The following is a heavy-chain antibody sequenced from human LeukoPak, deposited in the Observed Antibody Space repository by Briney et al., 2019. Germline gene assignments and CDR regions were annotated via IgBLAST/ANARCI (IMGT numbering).Heavy chain of an antibody. CDR2: IYSGGST. V-gene: IGHV3-53*01. CDR3: ARDRSWPSYFAY. Sequence: GGSLRLSCAASGFTVSSNYMSWVRQAPGKGLEWVSVIYSGGSTYYADSVKGRFTISRDNSKNTLYLQMNSLRAEDTAVYYCARDRSWPSYFAYWGQGTLVTVSS. D-gene: IGHD6-13*01. CDR1: GFTVSSNY. J-gene: IGHJ4*02.